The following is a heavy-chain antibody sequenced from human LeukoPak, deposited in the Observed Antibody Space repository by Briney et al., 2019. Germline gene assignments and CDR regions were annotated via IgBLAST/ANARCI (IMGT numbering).Heavy chain of an antibody. V-gene: IGHV3-64D*06. J-gene: IGHJ4*02. D-gene: IGHD2/OR15-2a*01. Sequence: GGSLRLSCSASGFTLSSSPMHWLRQAPGKGLEFVSAISSDGGATYYADSVRGRFTISRDNSKNTLFLQMSSLRAEDTAVYYCVKEIAYYDYWGQGTLVTVSS. CDR2: ISSDGGAT. CDR1: GFTLSSSP. CDR3: VKEIAYYDY.